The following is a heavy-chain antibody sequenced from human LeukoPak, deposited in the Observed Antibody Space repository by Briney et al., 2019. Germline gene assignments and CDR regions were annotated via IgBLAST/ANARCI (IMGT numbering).Heavy chain of an antibody. V-gene: IGHV5-51*01. Sequence: GESLKISCKGSGSSFTNYWIGWVRQMPGKGLEWMGIIYPGDSDTRYSPSFQGQVTISADKSISTAYLQWSSLKASDTAMYYCARGYYYDSSGYWDPIVYFQHWGQGTLVTVSS. CDR3: ARGYYYDSSGYWDPIVYFQH. CDR1: GSSFTNYW. J-gene: IGHJ1*01. CDR2: IYPGDSDT. D-gene: IGHD3-22*01.